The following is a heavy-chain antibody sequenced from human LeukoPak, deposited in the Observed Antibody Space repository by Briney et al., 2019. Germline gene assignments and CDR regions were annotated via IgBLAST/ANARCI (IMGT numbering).Heavy chain of an antibody. CDR3: ARDPRFCSTTNCPYGPNP. CDR1: GGSIRSGDYY. V-gene: IGHV4-30-4*08. D-gene: IGHD2-2*01. CDR2: IYYSGTT. J-gene: IGHJ5*02. Sequence: PSETLSLTCIVSGGSIRSGDYYWSWIRQPPGRGLEGIEFIYYSGTTSYNPSLKSRVTISIDTSKNQFSMKLTSVTAADTAVYYCARDPRFCSTTNCPYGPNPWGQGTLVTVSS.